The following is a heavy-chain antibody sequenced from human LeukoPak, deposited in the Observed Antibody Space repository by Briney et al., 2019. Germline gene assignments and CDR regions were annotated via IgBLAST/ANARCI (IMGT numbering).Heavy chain of an antibody. CDR3: AREFSDFWSGHNIFDY. J-gene: IGHJ4*02. CDR2: IYTSGST. V-gene: IGHV4-4*07. CDR1: GGSISSYY. D-gene: IGHD3-3*01. Sequence: SETLSLTCTVSGGSISSYYWSWIRQPAGKGLEWIGRIYTSGSTNYNPSLKSRITMSVDTSKNQFSLKLSSVTAADTAVYYCAREFSDFWSGHNIFDYWGQGTLVTVSS.